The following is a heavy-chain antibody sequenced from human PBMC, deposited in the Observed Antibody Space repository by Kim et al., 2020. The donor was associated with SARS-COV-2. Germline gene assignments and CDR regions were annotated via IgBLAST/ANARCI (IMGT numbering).Heavy chain of an antibody. CDR3: ARDEIDIVVVPAANTGGAFDI. J-gene: IGHJ3*02. Sequence: ASVKVSCKASGYTFTSYGISWVRQAPGQGLEWMGWISAYNGNTNYAQKLQGRVTMTTDTSTSTAYMELRSLRSDDTAVYYCARDEIDIVVVPAANTGGAFDIWGQGTMVTVSS. V-gene: IGHV1-18*01. D-gene: IGHD2-2*01. CDR2: ISAYNGNT. CDR1: GYTFTSYG.